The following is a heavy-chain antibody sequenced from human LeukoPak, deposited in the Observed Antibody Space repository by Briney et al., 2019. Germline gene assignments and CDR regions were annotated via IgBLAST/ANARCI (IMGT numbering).Heavy chain of an antibody. CDR2: ISYDGSNK. Sequence: GGSLRLSCAASGFTFSSYAMHWVRQAPGKGLEWVAVISYDGSNKYYADSVKGRFTISRDNSKNTLYLQMNSLRAEDTAVYYCARPLSPAAIGQPDYWGQGTLVTVSS. CDR3: ARPLSPAAIGQPDY. CDR1: GFTFSSYA. J-gene: IGHJ4*02. D-gene: IGHD2-2*01. V-gene: IGHV3-30-3*01.